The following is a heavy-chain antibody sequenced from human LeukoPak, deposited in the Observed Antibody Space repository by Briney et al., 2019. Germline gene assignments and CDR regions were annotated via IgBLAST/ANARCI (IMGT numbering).Heavy chain of an antibody. D-gene: IGHD1-26*01. CDR3: ARIEWERLGRAFDI. CDR2: IYSAGAT. J-gene: IGHJ3*02. V-gene: IGHV3-53*01. Sequence: PGWSLRPSCAASGFTVSDNYMTWVRQAPGKGLEWVSSIYSAGATHYAESVKGRFTISRDNSKNTLYLQMNSLRAEDMAVYYCARIEWERLGRAFDIWGQGTMVTVSS. CDR1: GFTVSDNY.